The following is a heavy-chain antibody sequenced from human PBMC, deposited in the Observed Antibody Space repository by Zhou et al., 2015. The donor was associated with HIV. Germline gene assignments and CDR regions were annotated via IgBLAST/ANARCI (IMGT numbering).Heavy chain of an antibody. CDR1: GYTFTGHY. V-gene: IGHV1-2*06. Sequence: QVQLVQSGAEVKKPGASVKVSCKASGYTFTGHYMHWVRQAPGQGFEWMGRINPNNGGTTYAQKFQGRVTMTRDTSISTAYMDLSRLTSDDTAVYYCAREVYDFDYYYYYMDVWGKDRRSPSP. CDR2: INPNNGGT. J-gene: IGHJ6*03. CDR3: AREVYDFDYYYYYMDV. D-gene: IGHD3-3*01.